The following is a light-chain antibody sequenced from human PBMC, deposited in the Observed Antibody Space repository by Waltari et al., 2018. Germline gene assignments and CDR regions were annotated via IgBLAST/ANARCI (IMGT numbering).Light chain of an antibody. CDR3: QQCYSTPYT. J-gene: IGKJ2*01. Sequence: DIQMTQSPSSLSASVGDRVTISCRASQSVSTYLNWYQQKPGKAPRLLIFAASYLQSGVPSRFSGSGSGTDFTLTISGLQAADVAVYYCQQCYSTPYTFGQGTKLEIK. V-gene: IGKV1-39*01. CDR2: AAS. CDR1: QSVSTY.